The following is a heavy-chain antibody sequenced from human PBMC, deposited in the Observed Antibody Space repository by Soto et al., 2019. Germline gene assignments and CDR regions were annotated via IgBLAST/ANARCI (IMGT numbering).Heavy chain of an antibody. V-gene: IGHV4-59*08. Sequence: SETLSLTCTVSGGSISSYYWSWIRQPPGKGLEWIGYIYYSGSTNYNPSLKSRVTISVDTSKNQFSLKLSSVTAADTAVYYCASLPITMVRGVPAEYFQHWGQGTLVTVSS. CDR1: GGSISSYY. D-gene: IGHD3-10*01. CDR3: ASLPITMVRGVPAEYFQH. J-gene: IGHJ1*01. CDR2: IYYSGST.